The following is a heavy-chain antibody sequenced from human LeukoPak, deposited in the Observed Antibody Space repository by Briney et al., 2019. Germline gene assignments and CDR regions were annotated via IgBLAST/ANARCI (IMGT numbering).Heavy chain of an antibody. J-gene: IGHJ4*02. D-gene: IGHD2-2*02. CDR1: GFIFSSYA. V-gene: IGHV3-23*01. CDR3: AKVYDIVVVPAAISAVDY. CDR2: ISGSGGST. Sequence: GGSLRLSCAASGFIFSSYAMSWVRQAPGKGLEWVSAISGSGGSTYYADSVKGRFTISRDNSKNTLYLQMNSLRAEDTAVYYCAKVYDIVVVPAAISAVDYWGQGTLVTVSS.